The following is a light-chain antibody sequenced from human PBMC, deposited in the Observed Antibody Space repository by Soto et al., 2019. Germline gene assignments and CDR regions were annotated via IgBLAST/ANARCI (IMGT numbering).Light chain of an antibody. Sequence: DIQMTQSPSSLSASVGDRVTITCRASQSISTLVNWYQQKPGKAPKLLIYAASSLQSGVPSRFSGSGSGTDFTLTIISLQPEDFANYDCKHSSSTTYTFVQGTKLEIK. V-gene: IGKV1-39*01. CDR2: AAS. J-gene: IGKJ2*01. CDR3: KHSSSTTYT. CDR1: QSISTL.